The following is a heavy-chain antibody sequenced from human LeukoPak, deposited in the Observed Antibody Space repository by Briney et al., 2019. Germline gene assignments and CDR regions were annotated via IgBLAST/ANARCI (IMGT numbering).Heavy chain of an antibody. Sequence: KSSETVSLTCAVSGYSISSGYYWGWIRQPPGKGLEWIGRIYHSGSTYYNPSLKSRVTISVDTSKNQFSLKLSSVTAADTGVYYCAREGYGSGSYPHFDNWGQGTLVTVSS. CDR2: IYHSGST. D-gene: IGHD3-10*01. CDR1: GYSISSGYY. J-gene: IGHJ4*02. CDR3: AREGYGSGSYPHFDN. V-gene: IGHV4-38-2*02.